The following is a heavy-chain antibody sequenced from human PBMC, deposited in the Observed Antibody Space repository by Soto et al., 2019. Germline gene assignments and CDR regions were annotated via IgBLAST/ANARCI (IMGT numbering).Heavy chain of an antibody. CDR2: IWYDGSNK. CDR3: ARDSNLIAAAGPLDY. V-gene: IGHV3-33*01. D-gene: IGHD6-13*01. J-gene: IGHJ4*02. CDR1: GFTFSSYG. Sequence: LRLSCAASGFTFSSYGMHWVRQAPGKGLEWVAVIWYDGSNKYYADSVKGRFTISRDNSKNTLYLQMNSLRAEDTAVYYCARDSNLIAAAGPLDYWGQGTLVTVSS.